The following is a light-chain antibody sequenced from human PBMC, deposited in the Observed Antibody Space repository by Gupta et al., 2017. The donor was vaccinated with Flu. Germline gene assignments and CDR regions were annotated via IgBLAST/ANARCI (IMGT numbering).Light chain of an antibody. Sequence: IVFTQSPGTLSLSPGERATFSCRASQNIRRNYLAWYKQKPGQAPRLLIYGASSRDTGIADRFSGSGSGEDLTLTISRREQEDFAGYYSHHYGSQPPLTFGGGTKVEIK. V-gene: IGKV3-20*01. CDR1: QNIRRNY. CDR2: GAS. J-gene: IGKJ4*01. CDR3: HHYGSQPPLT.